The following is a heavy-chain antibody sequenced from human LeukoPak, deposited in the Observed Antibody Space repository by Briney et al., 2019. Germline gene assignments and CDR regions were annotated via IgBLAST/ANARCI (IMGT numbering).Heavy chain of an antibody. D-gene: IGHD2-2*01. J-gene: IGHJ3*02. V-gene: IGHV3-30*04. CDR3: ARYISYCSSTSSCSGAFDI. CDR2: VSYDGSNK. CDR1: GFTISSYA. Sequence: GRSLRLSCAATGFTISSYAMHWVRQAPGKGLEWVAVVSYDGSNKYYADSVKGRFTISRDNSKNTLYLQMNSLRAEDTAVYYCARYISYCSSTSSCSGAFDIWGQGTMVTVSS.